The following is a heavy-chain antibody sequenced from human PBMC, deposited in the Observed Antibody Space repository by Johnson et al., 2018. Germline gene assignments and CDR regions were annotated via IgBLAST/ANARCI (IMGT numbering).Heavy chain of an antibody. CDR2: INRDASSR. V-gene: IGHV3-74*02. CDR3: ACARDAFDI. Sequence: VQLVESGGALVQPGGSLRLSCAASGFSFSNYWMHWVRQVPGKGLVWVSRINRDASSRSYADPVKGRFTISRDNARNTLYLQMNSLSVEDTAVYYCACARDAFDIWGQGTMVTVSS. J-gene: IGHJ3*02. CDR1: GFSFSNYW.